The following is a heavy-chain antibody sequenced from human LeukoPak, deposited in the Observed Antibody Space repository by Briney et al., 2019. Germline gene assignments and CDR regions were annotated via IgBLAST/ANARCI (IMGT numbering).Heavy chain of an antibody. CDR3: ARVGPLYFDSSFVYY. V-gene: IGHV3-33*01. CDR2: IWYDGSNK. CDR1: GFTFSSYG. Sequence: GGSLRLSCEASGFTFSSYGMHWVRQAPGKGLEWVAVIWYDGSNKYYADSVKGRFTISRDNSKNTLYLQMNSLRAEDTAVYYCARVGPLYFDSSFVYYWGQGTLVTVSS. J-gene: IGHJ4*02. D-gene: IGHD3-9*01.